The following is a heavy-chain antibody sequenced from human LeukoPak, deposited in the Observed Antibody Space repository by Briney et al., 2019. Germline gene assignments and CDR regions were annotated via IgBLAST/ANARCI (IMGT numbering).Heavy chain of an antibody. V-gene: IGHV1-18*01. J-gene: IGHJ3*02. CDR1: GYTFTSYG. D-gene: IGHD3-9*01. CDR3: ARSRVLRYFDWLLVVGGDNDAFDI. CDR2: TCAYNGNT. Sequence: ASVKVSCKASGYTFTSYGISWVRQAPGQGLGWMGWTCAYNGNTNYAQKLQGRVTMTTNTSTSTAYKELRSLRSDDTAVYYWARSRVLRYFDWLLVVGGDNDAFDIWGQGTMVTVSS.